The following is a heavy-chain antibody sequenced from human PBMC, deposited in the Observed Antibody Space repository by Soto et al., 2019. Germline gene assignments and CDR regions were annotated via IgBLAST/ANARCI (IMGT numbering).Heavy chain of an antibody. J-gene: IGHJ6*02. CDR3: ARGLEPLYYYYVMDV. V-gene: IGHV4-34*01. CDR1: GGSFSGYY. D-gene: IGHD1-1*01. CDR2: INHSGST. Sequence: SETLSLTCAVYGGSFSGYYWSWIRQPPGKGLEWIGEINHSGSTNYNPSLKSRVTISVDTSKNQFSLKLSSVTAADTAVYYCARGLEPLYYYYVMDVWSQGTTVTVSS.